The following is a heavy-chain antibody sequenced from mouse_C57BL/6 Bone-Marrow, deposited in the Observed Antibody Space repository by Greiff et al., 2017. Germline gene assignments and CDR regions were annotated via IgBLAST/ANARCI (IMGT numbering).Heavy chain of an antibody. J-gene: IGHJ4*01. CDR3: ARREGMDY. V-gene: IGHV1-81*01. Sequence: VKLQESGAELARPGASVKLSCKASGYTFTSYGISWVKQRTGQGLEWIGEIYPRSGNTYYNEKFKGKATLTADKSSSTAYMELRSLTSEDSAVYFCARREGMDYWGQGTSVTVSS. CDR1: GYTFTSYG. CDR2: IYPRSGNT.